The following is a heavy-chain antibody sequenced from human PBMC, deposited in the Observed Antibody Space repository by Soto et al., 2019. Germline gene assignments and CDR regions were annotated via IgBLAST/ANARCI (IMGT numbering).Heavy chain of an antibody. V-gene: IGHV3-7*03. Sequence: GGSLRLSCAASGFTFSSYWMSWVRQAPGKGLEWVANIKQDGSEKYYVDSVKGQVTISADKSITTAYLHLTNLKASDTAMFYCARSWNDYGTYGAFDYWGQGTRVTVSS. CDR1: GFTFSSYW. CDR2: IKQDGSEK. J-gene: IGHJ4*02. D-gene: IGHD4-4*01. CDR3: ARSWNDYGTYGAFDY.